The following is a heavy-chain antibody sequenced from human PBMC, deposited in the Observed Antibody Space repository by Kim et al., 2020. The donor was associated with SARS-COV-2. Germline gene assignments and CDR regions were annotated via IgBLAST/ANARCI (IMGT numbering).Heavy chain of an antibody. J-gene: IGHJ1*01. CDR1: VVSFSGHF. D-gene: IGHD2-15*01. CDR2: INHSGDT. CDR3: ARTGYGHIPPPGY. Sequence: SETLSLTCAVYVVSFSGHFWRWIRQPPGKGLEWIGEINHSGDTNYNASLRSRVTITVDTSKNQFSLKLTSVTAADTAVYYCARTGYGHIPPPGYWGQGTPLTVSS. V-gene: IGHV4-34*01.